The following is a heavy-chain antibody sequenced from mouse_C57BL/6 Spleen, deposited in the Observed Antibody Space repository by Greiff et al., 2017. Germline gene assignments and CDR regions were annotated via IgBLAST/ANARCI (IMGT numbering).Heavy chain of an antibody. CDR3: ARVKEGDGAMDY. V-gene: IGHV1-54*01. D-gene: IGHD2-3*01. Sequence: VQLQESGAELVRPGTSVKVSCKASGYAFTNYLIEWVKQRPGQGLEWIGVINPGSGGTNYNEKFQGKATLTADKSSSTAYMQLSSLTSEDSAVYFCARVKEGDGAMDYWGQGTSVTVSS. J-gene: IGHJ4*01. CDR2: INPGSGGT. CDR1: GYAFTNYL.